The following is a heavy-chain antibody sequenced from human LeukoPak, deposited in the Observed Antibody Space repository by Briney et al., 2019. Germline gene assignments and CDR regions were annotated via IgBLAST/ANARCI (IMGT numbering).Heavy chain of an antibody. CDR1: GFTFSSYS. V-gene: IGHV3-21*01. J-gene: IGHJ4*02. CDR2: ISNSSSYI. Sequence: GGSLRLSCAASGFTFSSYSMNWVRQAPGKGLEWVSSISNSSSYIYYADSVKGRFTISRDNAKNSLYLQMNSLRAEDTAVYYCARDGGGYSGYDPDYWGQGTLVTVSS. CDR3: ARDGGGYSGYDPDY. D-gene: IGHD5-12*01.